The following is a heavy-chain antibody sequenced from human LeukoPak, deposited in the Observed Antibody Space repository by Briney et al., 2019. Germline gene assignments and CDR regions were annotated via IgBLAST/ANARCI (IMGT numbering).Heavy chain of an antibody. Sequence: GGSLRLPCAASGFTFSIYAMHWVRQAPGKGLEWVAVISYDGSNKYYADSVKGRFTISRDNSKNTLYLQMNSLRAEDTAVYYCARDSRGELPIDYWGQGTLVTVSS. V-gene: IGHV3-30-3*01. CDR3: ARDSRGELPIDY. D-gene: IGHD1-26*01. CDR1: GFTFSIYA. J-gene: IGHJ4*02. CDR2: ISYDGSNK.